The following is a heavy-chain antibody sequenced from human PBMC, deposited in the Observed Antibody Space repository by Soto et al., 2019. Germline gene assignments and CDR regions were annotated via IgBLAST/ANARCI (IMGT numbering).Heavy chain of an antibody. Sequence: QVQLQESGPGLVKPSETLSLTCTVSGGSISSYYWSWIRQPPGKGLEWIGYIYYSGSTNYNPSLKSRVAISVDTSKNQFSLKLSSVTAADTAVYYCARDWLELGYYGMDVWGQGTTVTVSS. J-gene: IGHJ6*02. V-gene: IGHV4-59*01. CDR2: IYYSGST. CDR3: ARDWLELGYYGMDV. CDR1: GGSISSYY. D-gene: IGHD1-7*01.